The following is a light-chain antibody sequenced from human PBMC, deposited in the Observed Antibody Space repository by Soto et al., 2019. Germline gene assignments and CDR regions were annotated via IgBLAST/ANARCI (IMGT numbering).Light chain of an antibody. CDR3: SSYTTTSTRV. CDR1: SSDVGRYNY. CDR2: EVS. J-gene: IGLJ3*02. V-gene: IGLV2-14*01. Sequence: QSVLTQPASVSGSPGQSITISCTGTSSDVGRYNYVSWYQQHPGKAPKLMIYEVSNRPSGVSNRFSGSKSGTTASLTISGLQAEDEAYYYCSSYTTTSTRVFGGGTKVTVL.